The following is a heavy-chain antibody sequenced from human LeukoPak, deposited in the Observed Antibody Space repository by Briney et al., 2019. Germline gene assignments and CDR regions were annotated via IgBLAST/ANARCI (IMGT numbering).Heavy chain of an antibody. D-gene: IGHD3-10*01. CDR2: ISYDGSNN. J-gene: IGHJ6*02. CDR3: AKDAPRWGYYGSGSHLDV. Sequence: GGSLRLSCAASGFTFSSHGMHWVRQAPGKGLEWVAVISYDGSNNYYADSVKGRFTISRDNSKNTLDLQMNSLRVEDTAVYYCAKDAPRWGYYGSGSHLDVWGQGTTVTVSS. V-gene: IGHV3-30*18. CDR1: GFTFSSHG.